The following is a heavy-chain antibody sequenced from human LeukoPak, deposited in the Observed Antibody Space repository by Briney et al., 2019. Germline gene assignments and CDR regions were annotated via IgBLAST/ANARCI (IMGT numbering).Heavy chain of an antibody. CDR2: IRGTGSST. Sequence: GGSLRLSCGASGFTFSSYSMAWVRQAPGKGLEWVSAIRGTGSSTYYADSVKGRFTITRDNSKSKLYLQMKSLSAEDKDIYFCKKEYDYSGYLGQGRGYFDYWGQGTMVTVSS. V-gene: IGHV3-23*01. CDR3: KKEYDYSGYLGQGRGYFDY. D-gene: IGHD3-22*01. CDR1: GFTFSSYS. J-gene: IGHJ4*02.